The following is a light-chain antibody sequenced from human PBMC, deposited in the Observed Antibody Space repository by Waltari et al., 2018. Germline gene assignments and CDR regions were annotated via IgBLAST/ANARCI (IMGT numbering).Light chain of an antibody. CDR1: NSDVGNYNL. CDR2: EVT. V-gene: IGLV2-23*02. Sequence: QSALTQPASVSGSPGQPITISCTGINSDVGNYNLVSWYQHHPGKAPKVMIYEVTKRPSGVSNRFSGSKSGNTASLTISGLQAEDEADYYCCSYAGSTTSVMFGGGTKLTVL. CDR3: CSYAGSTTSVM. J-gene: IGLJ3*02.